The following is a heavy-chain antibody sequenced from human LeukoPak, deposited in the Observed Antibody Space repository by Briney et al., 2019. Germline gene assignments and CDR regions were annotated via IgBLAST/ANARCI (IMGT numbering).Heavy chain of an antibody. Sequence: PGGSLRLSCAASGFTFSSYAMSWVRQAPGKGLEWVSAISGSGGSTYYAVSVKGRFTISRDNSKNTLYLQMSSLRAEDTAVYYCAKDIWISRYCSGGSCAKPPFDYWGQGTLVTVSS. D-gene: IGHD2-15*01. CDR2: ISGSGGST. CDR1: GFTFSSYA. J-gene: IGHJ4*02. V-gene: IGHV3-23*01. CDR3: AKDIWISRYCSGGSCAKPPFDY.